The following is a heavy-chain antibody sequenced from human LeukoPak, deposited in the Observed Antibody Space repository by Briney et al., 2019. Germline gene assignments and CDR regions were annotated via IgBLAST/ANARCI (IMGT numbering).Heavy chain of an antibody. CDR3: ARDQRYSYGPQPQEWGSWFDP. Sequence: PSETLSLTCTVPGYSIRSGDYWGWIRQPPGKGLEWIGNIYHSGSTYYNPSLKSRVIISVDTSKNHFSLNLSSVTAADTSVYYCARDQRYSYGPQPQEWGSWFDPWGQGTLVTVSS. CDR1: GYSIRSGDY. CDR2: IYHSGST. V-gene: IGHV4-38-2*02. J-gene: IGHJ5*02. D-gene: IGHD5-18*01.